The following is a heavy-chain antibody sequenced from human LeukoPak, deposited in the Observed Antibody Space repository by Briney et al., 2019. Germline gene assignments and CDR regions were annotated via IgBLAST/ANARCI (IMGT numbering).Heavy chain of an antibody. V-gene: IGHV4-4*09. CDR2: IYSSRST. Sequence: SETLSLTCTVSGGSISSYYWIWIRPPPGKGLEWIGYIYSSRSTHYNPHLKSRVPISVDPSTHQFSLKLSSVPAADTAVYYCARKDYGDYLPYYYYGMEVWGQGNTVTVSS. CDR1: GGSISSYY. J-gene: IGHJ6*02. D-gene: IGHD4-17*01. CDR3: ARKDYGDYLPYYYYGMEV.